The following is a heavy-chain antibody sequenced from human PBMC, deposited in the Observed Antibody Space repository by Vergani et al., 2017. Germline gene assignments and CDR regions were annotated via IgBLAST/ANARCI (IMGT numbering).Heavy chain of an antibody. D-gene: IGHD3-10*01. CDR1: GFTFSSYA. V-gene: IGHV3-7*01. CDR3: ARTYGSGSYRRNNWFDP. Sequence: EVQLLESGGGLVQPGGSLRLSCAASGFTFSSYAMSWVRQAPGKGLEWVANIKQDGSEKYYVDSVKGRFTISRDNAKNSLYLQMNSLRAEDTAVYYCARTYGSGSYRRNNWFDPWGQGTLVTVSS. CDR2: IKQDGSEK. J-gene: IGHJ5*02.